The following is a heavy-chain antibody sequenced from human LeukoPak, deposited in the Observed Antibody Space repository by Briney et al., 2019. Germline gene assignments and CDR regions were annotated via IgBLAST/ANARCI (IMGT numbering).Heavy chain of an antibody. J-gene: IGHJ6*02. D-gene: IGHD3-10*01. CDR1: EFTFSIYN. V-gene: IGHV3-48*03. CDR3: VRDYFGSGSYYNAYYGMDV. Sequence: GGSLRLSCAASEFTFSIYNMNWVRQAPGKGLEWVSYISSRGDTIYYADSVRGRVTISRDNAKKSVSLQMNSLRAEDTAVYYCVRDYFGSGSYYNAYYGMDVWGQGTTVTVSS. CDR2: ISSRGDTI.